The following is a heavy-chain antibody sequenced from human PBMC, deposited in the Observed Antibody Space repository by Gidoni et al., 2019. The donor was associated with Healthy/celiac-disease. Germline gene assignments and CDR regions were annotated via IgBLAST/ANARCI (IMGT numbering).Heavy chain of an antibody. CDR3: ARGGGPFCGGDCYSVSGWFDP. CDR1: GYTFTSYD. V-gene: IGHV1-8*01. J-gene: IGHJ5*02. CDR2: MNPNRGNT. D-gene: IGHD2-21*02. Sequence: QVQLLQSGAEVTTPGASVKVSCKASGYTFTSYDINWVRQATGQGLEWMGWMNPNRGNTGYAQKFQGRVTMTRNTSISTAYMELSSLRSEDTAVYYCARGGGPFCGGDCYSVSGWFDPWGQGTLVTVSS.